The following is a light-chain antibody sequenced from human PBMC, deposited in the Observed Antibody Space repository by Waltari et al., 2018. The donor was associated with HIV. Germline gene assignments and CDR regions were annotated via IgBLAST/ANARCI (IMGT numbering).Light chain of an antibody. J-gene: IGKJ1*01. CDR2: AAS. Sequence: DIQMTQSPSSLSACVGDRVTITCRASHRISNYLHWYQHKSGHAPNLLSYAASNLQSGVPSSFSGSRSGTDFNLTISNLQPEDLATYYCQQSHSTPRFGQGTKVEIK. CDR3: QQSHSTPR. CDR1: HRISNY. V-gene: IGKV1-39*01.